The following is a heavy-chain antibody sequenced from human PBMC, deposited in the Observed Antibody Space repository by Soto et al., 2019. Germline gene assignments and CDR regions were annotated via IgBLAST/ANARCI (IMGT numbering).Heavy chain of an antibody. CDR2: INHSGST. Sequence: QVQLQQWGAGLLKPSETLSLTCAVYGGSFSGYYWSWIRQPPGKGLEWIGEINHSGSTNYNPSLKSRVTISVDTSKNQFSLKLSSVTAADTAVYYCARTYDFWSGYYPTTSGYYYGMVVWGQGTTVTVSS. CDR3: ARTYDFWSGYYPTTSGYYYGMVV. J-gene: IGHJ6*02. D-gene: IGHD3-3*01. CDR1: GGSFSGYY. V-gene: IGHV4-34*01.